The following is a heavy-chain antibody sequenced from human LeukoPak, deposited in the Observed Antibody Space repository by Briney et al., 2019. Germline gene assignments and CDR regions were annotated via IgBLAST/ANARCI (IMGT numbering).Heavy chain of an antibody. CDR1: GGSISSYY. CDR2: IYYSGST. V-gene: IGHV4-59*01. Sequence: SETLSLTCTVSGGSISSYYWSWIRQPPGKGLEWIGYIYYSGSTNYNPSLKSRVTISVDTSKNQFSLKLSSVTAADTAVYYCARAWYSSSWYRGRNWFDPWGQGTLVTVSS. J-gene: IGHJ5*02. D-gene: IGHD6-13*01. CDR3: ARAWYSSSWYRGRNWFDP.